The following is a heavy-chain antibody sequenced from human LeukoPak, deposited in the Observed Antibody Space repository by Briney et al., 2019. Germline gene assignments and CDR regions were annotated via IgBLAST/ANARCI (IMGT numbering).Heavy chain of an antibody. Sequence: GGSLRLSCAPSGFTFSVYDMHWVRQAPGKGLEWVASTWYDGSKTYYADSVKGRFTISRDNAKNTLYLQMNSLRAEDTAVYYCARVPYGGKYYFDPWGQGTLVTVSS. CDR1: GFTFSVYD. J-gene: IGHJ4*02. D-gene: IGHD4-23*01. V-gene: IGHV3-33*01. CDR3: ARVPYGGKYYFDP. CDR2: TWYDGSKT.